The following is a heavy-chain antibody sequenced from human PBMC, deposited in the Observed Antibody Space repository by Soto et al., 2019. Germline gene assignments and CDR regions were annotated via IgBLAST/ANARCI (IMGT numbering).Heavy chain of an antibody. Sequence: GESLKISCKASGYTFTSYDINWVRQATGQGLEWMGWMNPNSGNTGYAQKFQGRVTMTRNTSISTAYMELSSLRSEDTAVYYCASQYELGIPLPYYYYGMDVWGQGTTVTVSS. V-gene: IGHV1-8*01. CDR2: MNPNSGNT. CDR1: GYTFTSYD. CDR3: ASQYELGIPLPYYYYGMDV. D-gene: IGHD7-27*01. J-gene: IGHJ6*02.